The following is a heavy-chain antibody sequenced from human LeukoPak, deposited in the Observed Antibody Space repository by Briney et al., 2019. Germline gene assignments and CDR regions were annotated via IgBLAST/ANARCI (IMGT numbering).Heavy chain of an antibody. V-gene: IGHV3-33*01. J-gene: IGHJ4*02. CDR1: GFTFSIYG. D-gene: IGHD3-10*01. Sequence: PGGSLRLPCAASGFTFSIYGMHWVRQAPGKGLEWAAVIWNDGSNKYYADSVKGRFTISRDNSKNTLYLQMNSLRAEDTAVYSCARASGPFDYWGQGTLVTVSS. CDR2: IWNDGSNK. CDR3: ARASGPFDY.